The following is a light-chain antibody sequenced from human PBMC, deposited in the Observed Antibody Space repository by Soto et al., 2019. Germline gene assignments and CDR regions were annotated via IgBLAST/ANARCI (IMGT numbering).Light chain of an antibody. J-gene: IGLJ2*01. CDR1: SEHSTYA. Sequence: QLMLTQSPSASASLGASVKVTCTLNSEHSTYAIAWHRQQPEKGPRYLMRIYSDGSHVRGDGIPDRFLGSSSGAERHLTISSLQSDDEAEYYCQTWGAGSVVFGGGTKLTVL. CDR3: QTWGAGSVV. V-gene: IGLV4-69*01. CDR2: IYSDGSH.